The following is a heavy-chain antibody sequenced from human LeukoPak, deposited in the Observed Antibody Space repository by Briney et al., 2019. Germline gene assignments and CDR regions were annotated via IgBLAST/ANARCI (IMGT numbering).Heavy chain of an antibody. CDR1: GFTFTTNW. D-gene: IGHD2-15*01. J-gene: IGHJ4*02. V-gene: IGHV3-7*01. CDR3: ARDFCSGGSCYIDY. CDR2: IKEDGSKI. Sequence: GGSLRLSCAASGFTFTTNWMSWVRQTPGKGLEWVANIKEDGSKIYYVDSVRGRFTISRDNAKNSLYLQMNSLRAEDTAVYSCARDFCSGGSCYIDYWGQGTLVTVSS.